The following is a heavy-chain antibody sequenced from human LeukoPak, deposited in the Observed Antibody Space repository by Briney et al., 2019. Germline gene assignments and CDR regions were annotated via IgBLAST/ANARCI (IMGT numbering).Heavy chain of an antibody. D-gene: IGHD3-9*01. J-gene: IGHJ4*02. CDR2: IRPDGGHI. Sequence: GGSLRLSCAASGFTFSNYWMMWLRQAPGKGLEWVANIRPDGGHINFVDSVKGRFTISRDNSRNTLYLQMNSLRAEDTAVYYCAKAYYDILTGYYNPISTVGYWGQGTLVIVSS. V-gene: IGHV3-7*04. CDR3: AKAYYDILTGYYNPISTVGY. CDR1: GFTFSNYW.